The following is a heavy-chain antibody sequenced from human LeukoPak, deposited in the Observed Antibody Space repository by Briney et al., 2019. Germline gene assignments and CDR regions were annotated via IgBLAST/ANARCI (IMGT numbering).Heavy chain of an antibody. CDR1: GFTFSSYA. CDR3: ANNLFTHSSSWYLFGAFDI. J-gene: IGHJ3*02. CDR2: ISGSGGSK. D-gene: IGHD6-13*01. Sequence: GGSLRLSCAASGFTFSSYAMSWVRQAPGKGLEWVSAISGSGGSKYYADSVKGRFTISRDNSKNTLYLQMNSLRAEDTAVYYCANNLFTHSSSWYLFGAFDIWGQGTMVTVSS. V-gene: IGHV3-23*01.